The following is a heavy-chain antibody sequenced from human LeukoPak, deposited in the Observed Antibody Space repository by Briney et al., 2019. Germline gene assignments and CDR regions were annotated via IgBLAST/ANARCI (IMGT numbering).Heavy chain of an antibody. CDR3: ARDQDSSGYPDY. CDR2: IIPIFGTA. CDR1: GGTFSSYA. V-gene: IGHV1-69*13. Sequence: SVKVSCKASGGTFSSYAISWVRQAPGQGPEWMGGIIPIFGTANYAQKFQGRVTITADESTSTAYMELSSLRSEDTAVYYCARDQDSSGYPDYWGQGTLVTVSS. D-gene: IGHD3-22*01. J-gene: IGHJ4*02.